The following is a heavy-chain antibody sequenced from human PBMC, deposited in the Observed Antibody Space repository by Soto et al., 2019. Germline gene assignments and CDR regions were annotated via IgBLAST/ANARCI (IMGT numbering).Heavy chain of an antibody. CDR3: ARGRPGAFDI. V-gene: IGHV4-59*01. Sequence: PSETLSLGCTVSGGSISSYYWGGIRQPPGKGREWIGYIYYSGSTNYNPSLKSRVTISVDTSKNQFSLKLSSVTAADTAVYYCARGRPGAFDIWGQGTMVTVSS. CDR1: GGSISSYY. J-gene: IGHJ3*02. CDR2: IYYSGST.